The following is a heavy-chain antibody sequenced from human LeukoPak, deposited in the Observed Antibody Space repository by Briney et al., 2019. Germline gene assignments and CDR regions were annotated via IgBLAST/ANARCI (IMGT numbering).Heavy chain of an antibody. CDR3: TRVCNDDDGSGYFDY. V-gene: IGHV3-53*01. D-gene: IGHD3-22*01. J-gene: IGHJ4*02. Sequence: GGSLRLSCAVSGFTVSRNYMTWVRQAPGKGLEWVSVMYSGGSTYYADSVKGRFTISRDNSKNTVYFQMNSLRVEDTAIYYCTRVCNDDDGSGYFDYWGQGTLVTVSS. CDR1: GFTVSRNY. CDR2: MYSGGST.